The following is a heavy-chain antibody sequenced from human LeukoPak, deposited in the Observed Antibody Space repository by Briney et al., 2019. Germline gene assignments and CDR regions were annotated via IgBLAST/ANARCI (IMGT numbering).Heavy chain of an antibody. D-gene: IGHD3-22*01. CDR1: GFSLSTRGMC. CDR2: LDSDDDK. V-gene: IGHV2-70*11. Sequence: SGPALVKPPQTLTLTCTFSGFSLSTRGMCVSWIRQPPGKALAWLTRLDSDDDKYYSTSLKTRLTISKDTSKNQVVLTMTNMDPVDTATYYCARHYYDSSGYSFDYWGQGTLVTVSS. CDR3: ARHYYDSSGYSFDY. J-gene: IGHJ4*02.